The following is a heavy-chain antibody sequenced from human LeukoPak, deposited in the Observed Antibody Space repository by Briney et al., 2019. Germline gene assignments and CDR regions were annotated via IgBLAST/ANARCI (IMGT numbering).Heavy chain of an antibody. CDR3: ARTRRGSYYQYFDY. J-gene: IGHJ4*02. V-gene: IGHV3-53*01. CDR1: GFTLSSNY. D-gene: IGHD1-26*01. Sequence: GGSLRLSCAASGFTLSSNYMSWVRQAPGKGLEWVSVIYSGGSTYYADSVTGRFTISRDNSKNTLYLQMNSLRAEDTAVYYCARTRRGSYYQYFDYWGQGTLVTVSS. CDR2: IYSGGST.